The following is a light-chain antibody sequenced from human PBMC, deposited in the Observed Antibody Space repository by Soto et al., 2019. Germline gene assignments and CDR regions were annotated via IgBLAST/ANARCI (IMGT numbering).Light chain of an antibody. CDR3: QQYNNWPPIT. Sequence: EIVMTQSPATLSVSPGERATLSCRASQSVSSNLAWYQQKPGQAPRLLIYGASTRATGIPARFTGSGSGTEFALTISSLQSEDFAVYYCQQYNNWPPITFGPGTKVDVK. J-gene: IGKJ3*01. CDR1: QSVSSN. V-gene: IGKV3-15*01. CDR2: GAS.